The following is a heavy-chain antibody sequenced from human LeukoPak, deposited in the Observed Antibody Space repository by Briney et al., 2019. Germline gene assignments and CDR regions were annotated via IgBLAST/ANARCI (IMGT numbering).Heavy chain of an antibody. V-gene: IGHV4-4*07. D-gene: IGHD3-3*01. Sequence: PSETLSLTCTVSGGSISSYYWSWIRQPAGKGLEWIGRIYTSGSTNYNPSLKSRVTISVDTSKNQFSLKLSSVTAADTAVYYCATQAPYDFWSGYYMDYYYYMDVWGKGTTVTVSS. CDR3: ATQAPYDFWSGYYMDYYYYMDV. CDR2: IYTSGST. J-gene: IGHJ6*03. CDR1: GGSISSYY.